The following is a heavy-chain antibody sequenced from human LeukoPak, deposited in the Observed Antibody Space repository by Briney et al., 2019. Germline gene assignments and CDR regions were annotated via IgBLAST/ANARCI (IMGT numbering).Heavy chain of an antibody. Sequence: GGSLRLSCAASGFTFDDYAMHWVRQAPGKGLEWVSLISWDGGSTYYADSVKGRFTISRDNSKNSLYLQMNSLRTEDTALYYCAKDLIAYYYDSSGYSPDYWGQGTLVTVSS. V-gene: IGHV3-43D*03. J-gene: IGHJ4*02. CDR3: AKDLIAYYYDSSGYSPDY. CDR1: GFTFDDYA. D-gene: IGHD3-22*01. CDR2: ISWDGGST.